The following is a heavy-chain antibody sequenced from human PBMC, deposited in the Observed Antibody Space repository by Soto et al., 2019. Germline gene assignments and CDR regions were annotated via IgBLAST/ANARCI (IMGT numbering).Heavy chain of an antibody. CDR2: ISYDGSNK. CDR3: AREWIVATIDY. Sequence: GGSLILSCAASGFTFSSYAMHWVRQAPGKGLEWVAVISYDGSNKYYADSVKGRFTISRDNSKNTLYLQMNSLRAEDTAVYYCAREWIVATIDYWGQGTLVTVSS. V-gene: IGHV3-30*04. CDR1: GFTFSSYA. J-gene: IGHJ4*02. D-gene: IGHD5-12*01.